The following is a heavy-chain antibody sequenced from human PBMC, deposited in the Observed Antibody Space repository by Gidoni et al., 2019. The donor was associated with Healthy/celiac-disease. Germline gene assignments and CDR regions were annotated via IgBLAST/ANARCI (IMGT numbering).Heavy chain of an antibody. D-gene: IGHD3-3*02. CDR2: IYHSGST. CDR1: GYSISSGYY. J-gene: IGHJ3*02. Sequence: QVQLQESGPGLVKPSETLSLTCTVSGYSISSGYYWGWIRQPPGKGLEWIGSIYHSGSTYYNPSLKSRVTISVDTSKNQFSLKLSSVTAADTAVYYCARVVIARLEMALDIWGQGTMVTVSS. V-gene: IGHV4-38-2*02. CDR3: ARVVIARLEMALDI.